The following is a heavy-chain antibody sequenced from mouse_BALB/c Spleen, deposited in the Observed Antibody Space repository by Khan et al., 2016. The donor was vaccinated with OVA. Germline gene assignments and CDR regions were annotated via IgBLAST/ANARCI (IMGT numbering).Heavy chain of an antibody. J-gene: IGHJ3*01. D-gene: IGHD1-1*01. CDR2: INPYNGFT. Sequence: EVQLQQSRPELVKPGASMKISCKASGYSFTDYTMNWVKQSHGKNLEWIGLINPYNGFTTYNQKFKGKATLTVHQSSSTAYIELLSLTSEDSAVYYCARGNYYGSNSWFAYWGQGTLVTVSA. V-gene: IGHV1-18*01. CDR3: ARGNYYGSNSWFAY. CDR1: GYSFTDYT.